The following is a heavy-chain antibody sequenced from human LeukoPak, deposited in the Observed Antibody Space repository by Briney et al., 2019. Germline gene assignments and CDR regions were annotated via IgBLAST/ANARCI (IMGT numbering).Heavy chain of an antibody. J-gene: IGHJ4*02. CDR2: ISAYNGNT. CDR1: GYTFTSYG. CDR3: ARDLGYSSSWYRSSIDY. Sequence: ASVKVSCKASGYTFTSYGISWVRQAPGQGLKWMGWISAYNGNTNYAQKLQGRVTMTTDTSTSTAYMELRSLRSDDTAVYYCARDLGYSSSWYRSSIDYWGQGTLVTVSS. V-gene: IGHV1-18*01. D-gene: IGHD6-13*01.